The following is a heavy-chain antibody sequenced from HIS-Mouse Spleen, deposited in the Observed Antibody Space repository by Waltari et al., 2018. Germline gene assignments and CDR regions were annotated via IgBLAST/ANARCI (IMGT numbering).Heavy chain of an antibody. CDR1: GFTFSSYG. J-gene: IGHJ4*02. V-gene: IGHV3-30*18. CDR3: AKDKHHAFDY. Sequence: QVQLVESGGGVVQPGRSLRLSCAASGFTFSSYGMHWVRQAPGKGLEWVAVISYDGSNKYYADSVKGRFTISRDNSKNTLYLQMNSLRAEDTAVYYCAKDKHHAFDYWGQGTLVTVS. CDR2: ISYDGSNK.